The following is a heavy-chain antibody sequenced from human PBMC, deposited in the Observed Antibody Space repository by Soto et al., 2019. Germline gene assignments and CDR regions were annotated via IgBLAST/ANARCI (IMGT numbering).Heavy chain of an antibody. D-gene: IGHD6-13*01. Sequence: VKVSCKASGGTFSSYAISWVRQAPGQGLEWMGGIIPIFGTANYAQKFQGRVTITADKSTSTAYMELSSLRSEDTAVYYCAAQGSIAAAGRYGMDVWGQGTTVTVSS. CDR3: AAQGSIAAAGRYGMDV. CDR1: GGTFSSYA. CDR2: IIPIFGTA. J-gene: IGHJ6*02. V-gene: IGHV1-69*06.